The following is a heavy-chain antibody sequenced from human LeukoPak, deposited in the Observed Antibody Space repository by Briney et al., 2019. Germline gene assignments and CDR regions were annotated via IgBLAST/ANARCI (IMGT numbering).Heavy chain of an antibody. J-gene: IGHJ6*03. CDR3: ARGDFGSGSYYSTYMDV. CDR2: IKQDGSEK. D-gene: IGHD3-10*01. CDR1: GFTFSSYW. Sequence: GGSLRLSCAASGFTFSSYWMSWVRQAPGKGLEWVANIKQDGSEKYYVDSVKGRFTISRDNAKNSLDLQMNSLRVEDTAVYYCARGDFGSGSYYSTYMDVWGKGTTVTISS. V-gene: IGHV3-7*01.